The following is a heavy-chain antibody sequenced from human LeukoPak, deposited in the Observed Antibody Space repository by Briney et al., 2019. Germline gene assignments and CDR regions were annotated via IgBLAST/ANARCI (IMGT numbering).Heavy chain of an antibody. V-gene: IGHV3-43*01. CDR3: AKDRALGFQLPLHFDD. D-gene: IGHD2-2*01. CDR1: GFTFDDYS. Sequence: GGSLRLSCSASGFTFDDYSMHWVRQAPGKRLEGVSLISSNGGATYYGDSVRGRFIISRDNSKSSLYLQMNSLRTEDTALYYCAKDRALGFQLPLHFDDWGQGTLATVSS. CDR2: ISSNGGAT. J-gene: IGHJ4*02.